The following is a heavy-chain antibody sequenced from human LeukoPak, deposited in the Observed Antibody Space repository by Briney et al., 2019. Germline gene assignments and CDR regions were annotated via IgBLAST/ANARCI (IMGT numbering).Heavy chain of an antibody. V-gene: IGHV4-34*01. CDR1: GGSFSGYY. J-gene: IGHJ4*02. Sequence: KSSETLSLTCAVYGGSFSGYYWSWIRQPPGKGLEWIGEINHSGSTNYNPSLKSRVTISVDTSKNQFSLKLSSVTAADTAMYYCARDLTIFGVVIRYFDYWGQGTLVTVSS. D-gene: IGHD3-3*01. CDR2: INHSGST. CDR3: ARDLTIFGVVIRYFDY.